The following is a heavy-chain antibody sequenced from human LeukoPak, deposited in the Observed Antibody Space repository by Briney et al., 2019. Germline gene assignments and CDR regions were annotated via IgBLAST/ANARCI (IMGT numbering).Heavy chain of an antibody. Sequence: ASVKVSCKASGYTFTGYYMHWVRQAPGQGLEWMGWINPNSGGTNYAQKFQGRVTMTRDTSVSTAYMELSSLRYDDTAFYYCAKASDTIMVPPDYWGQGTLVTVSS. D-gene: IGHD5-18*01. V-gene: IGHV1-2*02. CDR2: INPNSGGT. J-gene: IGHJ4*02. CDR1: GYTFTGYY. CDR3: AKASDTIMVPPDY.